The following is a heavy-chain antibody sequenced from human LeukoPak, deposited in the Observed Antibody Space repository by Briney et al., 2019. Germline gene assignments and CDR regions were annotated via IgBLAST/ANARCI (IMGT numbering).Heavy chain of an antibody. J-gene: IGHJ4*02. Sequence: GSSVKVSCKASGGTFSTYAISWVRQAPGQGLEWVGRIVPILGTANYAQNFQGRVTITADRSTTTAYMELSSLRSEDTAVYYCARDSAQALYYYDSGGYYYFDYWGQGTLVIVSS. V-gene: IGHV1-69*04. D-gene: IGHD3-22*01. CDR3: ARDSAQALYYYDSGGYYYFDY. CDR1: GGTFSTYA. CDR2: IVPILGTA.